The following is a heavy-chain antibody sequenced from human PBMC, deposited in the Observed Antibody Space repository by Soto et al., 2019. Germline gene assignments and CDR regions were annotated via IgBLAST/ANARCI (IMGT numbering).Heavy chain of an antibody. J-gene: IGHJ6*01. Sequence: GXSVKISCRGSGSTFTGYDSHLVREAPGQGLEWMGWINPQTGGTSYAQKFQGRVTLSRDTSINTAYLELSRLTFDDAAVYFCARERYQVISDGMDVWGQGTTVTVSS. CDR1: GSTFTGYD. CDR2: INPQTGGT. V-gene: IGHV1-2*02. CDR3: ARERYQVISDGMDV. D-gene: IGHD2-2*01.